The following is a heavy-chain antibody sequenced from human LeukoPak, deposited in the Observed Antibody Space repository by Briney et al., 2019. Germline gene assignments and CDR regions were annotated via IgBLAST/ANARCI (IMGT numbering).Heavy chain of an antibody. CDR3: ARDSTYYYDSSGYYFGSY. J-gene: IGHJ4*02. CDR2: IIPIFGTA. V-gene: IGHV1-69*05. D-gene: IGHD3-22*01. CDR1: GGTFSSYA. Sequence: GASVKVSCEASGGTFSSYAISWVRQAPGQGLEWMGGIIPIFGTANYAQKFQGRVTITTDESTSTAYMELSSLRSEDTAVYYCARDSTYYYDSSGYYFGSYWGQGTLVTVSS.